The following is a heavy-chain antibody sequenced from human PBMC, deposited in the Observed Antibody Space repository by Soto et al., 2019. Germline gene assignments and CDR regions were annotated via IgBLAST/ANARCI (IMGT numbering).Heavy chain of an antibody. D-gene: IGHD3-3*01. J-gene: IGHJ4*02. CDR3: ARGTSRSPIFGVVTPHPNFDY. Sequence: PSETLSLTCAVYGGYFSGYYLSWIRQPPGKGLEWIGEINHSGSTNYNPSLKSRVTISVDTSKNQFSLKLSSVTAADTAVYYCARGTSRSPIFGVVTPHPNFDYWGQGTLVTVSS. CDR1: GGYFSGYY. V-gene: IGHV4-34*01. CDR2: INHSGST.